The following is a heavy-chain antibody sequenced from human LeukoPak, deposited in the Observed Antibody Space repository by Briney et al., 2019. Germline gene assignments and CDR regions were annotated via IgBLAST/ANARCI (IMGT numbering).Heavy chain of an antibody. D-gene: IGHD3-3*01. Sequence: GGSLRLLRAVSGFTYSSYYMHGVRQAPEKGLVWVSHIVSDATTTSYADSVKGRFTISRDNAKNTLYLQMNSLRAEDTAVYYSTGEALRFVRYYPWGQVTLVTVSS. CDR1: GFTYSSYY. V-gene: IGHV3-74*01. CDR3: TGEALRFVRYYP. CDR2: IVSDATTT. J-gene: IGHJ5*02.